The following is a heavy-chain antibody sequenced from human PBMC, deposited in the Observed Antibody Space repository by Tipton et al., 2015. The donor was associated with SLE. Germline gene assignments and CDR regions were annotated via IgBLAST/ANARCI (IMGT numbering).Heavy chain of an antibody. Sequence: LRLSCAVSGGSISSSSYYWGWIRQPPGKGLEWIGSIYYSGSTYYNPSLKSRVTISVDTSKNQFSLKLSSVTAADTAVYYCASSDYYDSRYFDYWGQGTLVTVSS. CDR2: IYYSGST. J-gene: IGHJ4*02. CDR3: ASSDYYDSRYFDY. D-gene: IGHD3-22*01. V-gene: IGHV4-39*07. CDR1: GGSISSSSYY.